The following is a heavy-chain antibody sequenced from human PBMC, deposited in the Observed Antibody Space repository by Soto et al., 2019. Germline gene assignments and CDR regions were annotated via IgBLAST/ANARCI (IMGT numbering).Heavy chain of an antibody. J-gene: IGHJ4*02. CDR3: ARENCSSTSCPLYY. CDR1: GYTFTSYA. Sequence: ASVKVSCKASGYTFTSYAMNWVRQAPGQGLEWMGWINTNTGNPTYAQGFTGRIVFSLDTSVSTAYLQISSLKAEDTAVYYCARENCSSTSCPLYYWGQGTLVTVSS. D-gene: IGHD2-2*01. V-gene: IGHV7-4-1*02. CDR2: INTNTGNP.